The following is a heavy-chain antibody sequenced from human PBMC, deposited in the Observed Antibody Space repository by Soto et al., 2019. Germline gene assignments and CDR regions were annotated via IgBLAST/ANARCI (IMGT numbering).Heavy chain of an antibody. V-gene: IGHV1-58*01. J-gene: IGHJ6*02. Sequence: ASVKVSCKASGFTFTSSAVQWVRQARGQRLEWIGWIVVGSGNTNYAQKFQERVTITRDMSTSTAYMELSSLRSEDTAVYYCARDTYYYGSGSYYRYYYYGMDVWG. CDR3: ARDTYYYGSGSYYRYYYYGMDV. CDR1: GFTFTSSA. CDR2: IVVGSGNT. D-gene: IGHD3-10*01.